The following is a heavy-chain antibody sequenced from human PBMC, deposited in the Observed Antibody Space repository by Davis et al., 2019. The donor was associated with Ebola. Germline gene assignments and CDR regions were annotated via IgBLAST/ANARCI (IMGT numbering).Heavy chain of an antibody. CDR1: GFTFSNYG. CDR3: TRDIRSWYFDY. CDR2: IYYDGSKQ. D-gene: IGHD6-13*01. J-gene: IGHJ4*02. V-gene: IGHV3-33*01. Sequence: PGGSLRLSCAASGFTFSNYGMHCVRQAPGKGLEWVTVIYYDGSKQFYADSVKGRFTISRDNSKNTLFLQMNSLRAEDTAIYYCTRDIRSWYFDYWGQGTLVTVSS.